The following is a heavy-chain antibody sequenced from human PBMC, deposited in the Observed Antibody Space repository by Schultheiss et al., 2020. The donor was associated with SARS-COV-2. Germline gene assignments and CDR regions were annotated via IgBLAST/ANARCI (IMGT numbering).Heavy chain of an antibody. D-gene: IGHD3-16*01. Sequence: ETLSLTCAVNDASLTASSWVWVRQPPGKGLEWVSVIYSGGSTYYADSVKGRFTISRDNSKNTLYLQMNSLRADDTAVYYCARDLAEGGGMDVWGQGTPVTVSS. CDR2: IYSGGST. CDR1: DASLTASS. J-gene: IGHJ6*02. CDR3: ARDLAEGGGMDV. V-gene: IGHV3-53*01.